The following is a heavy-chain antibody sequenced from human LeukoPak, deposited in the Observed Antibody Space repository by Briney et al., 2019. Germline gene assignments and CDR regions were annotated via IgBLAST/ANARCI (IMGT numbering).Heavy chain of an antibody. CDR1: VYTFTVYY. J-gene: IGHJ3*02. V-gene: IGHV1-2*02. Sequence: ASVTVSFKSSVYTFTVYYLHWVRRAPGQGPEWMGWINPNSGGTNYAQKFQGRVTMTRDTSISTAYMELSRLTSDDTAVYYCARSMAVVVAAGAFDIGGQGTMVTVS. CDR3: ARSMAVVVAAGAFDI. D-gene: IGHD2-15*01. CDR2: INPNSGGT.